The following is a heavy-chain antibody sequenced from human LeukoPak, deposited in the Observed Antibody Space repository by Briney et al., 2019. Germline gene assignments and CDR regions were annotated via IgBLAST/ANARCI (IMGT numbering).Heavy chain of an antibody. D-gene: IGHD3-22*01. J-gene: IGHJ3*02. Sequence: SETLSLTCTVFGGSISSGGYSWSWIRQPPGKGLEWIGYIYHSGSTYYNPSLKSRVTISVDRSKNQFSLKLSSVTAADTAVYYCARSTYYYDTRDAFDIWGQGTMVTVSS. V-gene: IGHV4-30-2*01. CDR1: GGSISSGGYS. CDR3: ARSTYYYDTRDAFDI. CDR2: IYHSGST.